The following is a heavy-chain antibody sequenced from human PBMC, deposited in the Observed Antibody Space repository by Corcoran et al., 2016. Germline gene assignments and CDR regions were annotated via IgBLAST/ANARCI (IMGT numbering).Heavy chain of an antibody. CDR3: ARDLYSSSSVGMDV. CDR1: GFTFSSYG. D-gene: IGHD6-6*01. J-gene: IGHJ6*02. Sequence: QMQLVESGGGVVQPGRSLRLSCAASGFTFSSYGMHWVRQAPGKGLEWVAVIWYDGSNKYYADSVKGRFTISRDNSKNTLYLQMNSLRAEDTAVYYWARDLYSSSSVGMDVWGQGTTVTVSS. CDR2: IWYDGSNK. V-gene: IGHV3-33*01.